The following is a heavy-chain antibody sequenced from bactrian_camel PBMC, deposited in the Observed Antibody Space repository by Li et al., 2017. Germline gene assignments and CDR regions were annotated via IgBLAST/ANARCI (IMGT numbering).Heavy chain of an antibody. CDR3: AAEGAAVPVGGRLHMRADDFDS. V-gene: IGHV3S53*01. Sequence: HVQLVESRGGSVQAEGSLRLSCAASPPETITVCMAWFRQAPGKEREAVATIDSEGTTTYAESVKGRFTISQDNAKNTLYLQLNSLKPEDTAMYYCAAEGAAVPVGGRLHMRADDFDSWGQGTQVTVS. CDR1: PPETITVC. D-gene: IGHD5*01. CDR2: IDSEGTT. J-gene: IGHJ6*01.